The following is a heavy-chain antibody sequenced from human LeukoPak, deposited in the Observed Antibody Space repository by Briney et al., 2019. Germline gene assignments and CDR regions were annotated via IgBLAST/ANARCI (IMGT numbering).Heavy chain of an antibody. D-gene: IGHD2-21*02. J-gene: IGHJ4*02. CDR3: ARSGDYEEFDQ. CDR1: GGSISSGSYY. Sequence: SETLSLTCTVSGGSISSGSYYWSWIRQPAGKGLEWIGRIYTSGSTYYSPSLKSRVTIFVDMSKNQFSLKLTSVTAADTAVYYCARSGDYEEFDQWGQGTLVSVSS. CDR2: IYTSGST. V-gene: IGHV4-61*02.